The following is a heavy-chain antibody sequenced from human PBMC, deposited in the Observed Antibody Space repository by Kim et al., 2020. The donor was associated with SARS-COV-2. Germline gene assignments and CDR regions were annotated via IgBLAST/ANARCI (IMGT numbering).Heavy chain of an antibody. V-gene: IGHV3-74*01. D-gene: IGHD6-19*01. CDR3: AREEDSSGWIKWAYYYYGMDV. CDR2: INSDGSST. CDR1: GFTFSSYW. Sequence: GGSLRLSCAASGFTFSSYWMHWVRQAPGKGLVWVSRINSDGSSTSYADSVKGRFTISSDNAKNTLYLQMNSLRAEDTAVYFCAREEDSSGWIKWAYYYYGMDVWGQGTTVTVSS. J-gene: IGHJ6*02.